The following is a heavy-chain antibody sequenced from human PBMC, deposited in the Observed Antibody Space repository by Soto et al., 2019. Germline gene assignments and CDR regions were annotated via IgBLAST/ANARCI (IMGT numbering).Heavy chain of an antibody. CDR1: GFTFSSYG. Sequence: GGSLRLSCAASGFTFSSYGMHWVRQAPGKGLEWVAVISHEGGTQYYADSVRGRFTVSRDNSKNILYLQMDSLRPEDTAVYFCAKEGSPKVSRWDDYWGQGALVTVSS. CDR3: AKEGSPKVSRWDDY. J-gene: IGHJ4*02. D-gene: IGHD1-26*01. V-gene: IGHV3-30*02. CDR2: ISHEGGTQ.